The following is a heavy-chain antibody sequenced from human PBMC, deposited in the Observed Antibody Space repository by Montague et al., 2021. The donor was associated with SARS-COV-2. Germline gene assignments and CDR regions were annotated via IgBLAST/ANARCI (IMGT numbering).Heavy chain of an antibody. CDR2: IYYSGST. Sequence: SETLSLTCTVSGGSISSSSYYWGWIRQPPGKGLEWIGSIYYSGSTYYNPSLKSRVTLSVDTSKNQFSLTLSSVTAADTAVYYCARREDYYGSGSYPNWGQGTLVTVSS. V-gene: IGHV4-39*01. CDR1: GGSISSSSYY. CDR3: ARREDYYGSGSYPN. D-gene: IGHD3-10*01. J-gene: IGHJ4*02.